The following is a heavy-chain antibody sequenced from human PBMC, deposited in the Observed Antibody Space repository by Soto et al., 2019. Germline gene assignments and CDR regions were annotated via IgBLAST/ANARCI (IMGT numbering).Heavy chain of an antibody. Sequence: QVQLVQSGAEVKKPGASVKVSCKASGYTFTSYDINWVRQATGQGLEWMGWMNPNSGNTGYAQKFQGRVTMTRNTSXXTXDXXLSSLRSEDTAVYYCARGPYSGSWSGYYYYYGMDVWGQGTTVTVSS. J-gene: IGHJ6*01. CDR2: MNPNSGNT. CDR1: GYTFTSYD. D-gene: IGHD6-13*01. CDR3: ARGPYSGSWSGYYYYYGMDV. V-gene: IGHV1-8*01.